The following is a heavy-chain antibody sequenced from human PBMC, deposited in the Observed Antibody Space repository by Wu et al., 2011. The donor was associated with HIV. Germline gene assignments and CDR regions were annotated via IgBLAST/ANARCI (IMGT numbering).Heavy chain of an antibody. Sequence: QVQLVQSGAEVKKPGDSVKVSCKASGYTFASKYIHWVRQAPGQGLEWMGGINPSGGSATYAQKFQGTVTLTRDTSTSTVSMELTSLTSEDTAVYYCAKGSSDGAFDIWGQGTMVTVSS. V-gene: IGHV1-46*01. D-gene: IGHD3-22*01. CDR1: GYTFASKY. CDR3: AKGSSDGAFDI. CDR2: INPSGGSA. J-gene: IGHJ3*02.